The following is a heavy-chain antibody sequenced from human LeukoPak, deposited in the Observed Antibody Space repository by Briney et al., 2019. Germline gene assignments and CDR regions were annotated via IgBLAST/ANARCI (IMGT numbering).Heavy chain of an antibody. D-gene: IGHD3-16*01. V-gene: IGHV3-9*01. CDR2: ISWNSGSI. CDR3: AKGRMTTLDY. CDR1: GFTFDDYA. Sequence: TGGSLRLSCAASGFTFDDYAMHWVRQAPGKGLEWVSGISWNSGSIGYADSVKGRFTISRDNVKNSLYLQMNSLRAEDTALYYCAKGRMTTLDYWGQGTLVTVSS. J-gene: IGHJ4*02.